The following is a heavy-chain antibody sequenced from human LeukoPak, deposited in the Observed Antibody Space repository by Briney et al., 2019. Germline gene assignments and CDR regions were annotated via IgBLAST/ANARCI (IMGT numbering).Heavy chain of an antibody. Sequence: ASVKVSCKASGYTFTSYDINWVRQATGQGLEWMGWMNPNSGNTGYARKFQGRVTMTRNTSISTAYMELSSLRSEDTAVYYCARLESGYSGYDESRYYYYYMDVWGKGTTVTISS. CDR1: GYTFTSYD. D-gene: IGHD5-12*01. CDR2: MNPNSGNT. V-gene: IGHV1-8*01. CDR3: ARLESGYSGYDESRYYYYYMDV. J-gene: IGHJ6*03.